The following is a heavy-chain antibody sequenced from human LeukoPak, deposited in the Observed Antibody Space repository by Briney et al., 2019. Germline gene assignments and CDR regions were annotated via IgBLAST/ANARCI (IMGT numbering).Heavy chain of an antibody. D-gene: IGHD2-15*01. CDR1: GFTFSSYS. CDR3: VKDAPLPFDF. V-gene: IGHV3-21*04. J-gene: IGHJ4*02. Sequence: PGGSLRLSCAASGFTFSSYSMNWVRQAPGKGLEWVSSISSSSSYIYYADSVKGRFTISRDNAKNSLYLQMISLRAADTATYFCVKDAPLPFDFWGQGALVIVSS. CDR2: ISSSSSYI.